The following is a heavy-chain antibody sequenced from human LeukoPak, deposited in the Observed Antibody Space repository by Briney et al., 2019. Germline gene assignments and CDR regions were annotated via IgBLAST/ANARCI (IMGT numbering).Heavy chain of an antibody. CDR1: GDSIVNYY. V-gene: IGHV4-59*01. CDR3: ARQTSAYPYYFDF. D-gene: IGHD5-12*01. CDR2: IHSSGVT. J-gene: IGHJ4*02. Sequence: SETLSLTCSVSGDSIVNYYWSWIPQSPGKALEWLGYIHSSGVTNYTSSFKSRVTISVDTSKNQFSLKLNSVTAADTAVYSCARQTSAYPYYFDFWGQGTLVTVPS.